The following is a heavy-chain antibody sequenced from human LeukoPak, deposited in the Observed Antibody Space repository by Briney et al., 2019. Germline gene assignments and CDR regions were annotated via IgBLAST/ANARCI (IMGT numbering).Heavy chain of an antibody. J-gene: IGHJ6*03. CDR2: INPSGGVT. Sequence: ASVKVSCKASGYTFTTYYMHWVRQAPGQGLEWMGIINPSGGVTSYAQKFQGRVTMTRDMSTSTVYMELSSLRSEDTAVYYCARGEAAADPDYYYYYYMDVWGKGTTVTVSS. D-gene: IGHD6-13*01. V-gene: IGHV1-46*01. CDR3: ARGEAAADPDYYYYYYMDV. CDR1: GYTFTTYY.